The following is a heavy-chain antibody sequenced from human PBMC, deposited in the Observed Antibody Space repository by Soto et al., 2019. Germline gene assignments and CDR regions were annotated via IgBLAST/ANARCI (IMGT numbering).Heavy chain of an antibody. CDR1: WGSCVGYY. CDR2: INHSGST. D-gene: IGHD3-10*01. J-gene: IGHJ5*02. V-gene: IGHV4-34*01. CDR3: ARGIIRELYNWFEP. Sequence: SETMSLTCAVYWGSCVGYYCRWILQPPGKGLEWIGEINHSGSTNYNPSLKSRVTISVDTSKNQFSLKLSSVTAADTAVYYCARGIIRELYNWFEPWGQGTLVTVSP.